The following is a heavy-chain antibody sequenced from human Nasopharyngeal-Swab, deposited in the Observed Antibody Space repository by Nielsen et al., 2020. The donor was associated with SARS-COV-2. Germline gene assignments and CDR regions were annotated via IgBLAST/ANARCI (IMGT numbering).Heavy chain of an antibody. J-gene: IGHJ3*02. V-gene: IGHV4-59*01. Sequence: SETLSLTCTVSGASISTYYWSWIRQSPGTGLASIGCLSYSGNPNYNPSLQSRVTISVDTSKNHLSLKLSSVTAADSAVYYCARSSRDWPPKRGALDIWGQGTVVTVSS. CDR2: LSYSGNP. D-gene: IGHD2-21*02. CDR3: ARSSRDWPPKRGALDI. CDR1: GASISTYY.